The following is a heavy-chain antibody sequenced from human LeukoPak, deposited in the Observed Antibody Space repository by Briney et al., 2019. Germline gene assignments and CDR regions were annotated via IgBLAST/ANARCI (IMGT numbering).Heavy chain of an antibody. CDR3: ALHINGDYESRFDP. V-gene: IGHV3-NL1*01. CDR2: MYSGGST. Sequence: GGSLRLSCAASGFTFSSYGMHWVRQAPGMGLEWVSVMYSGGSTFYADSVKGRFTISRDNSKNTLNLQMNSLRAEDTAIYYCALHINGDYESRFDPWGQGTLVTVSS. D-gene: IGHD4-17*01. J-gene: IGHJ5*02. CDR1: GFTFSSYG.